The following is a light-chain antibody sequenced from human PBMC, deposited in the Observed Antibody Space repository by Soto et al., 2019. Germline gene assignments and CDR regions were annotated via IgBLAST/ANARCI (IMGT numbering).Light chain of an antibody. CDR3: QQYGRSGT. J-gene: IGKJ1*01. V-gene: IGKV3-20*01. CDR2: GAS. Sequence: EIVLTQSPGILSLSPGERVTLSCRASQSVTSSDLAWYQQKPGQAPRLLISGASSRATGIPDRFSGSGSGTDFTLTISRLEPEDFAVYYCQQYGRSGTFGQGTKVDIK. CDR1: QSVTSSD.